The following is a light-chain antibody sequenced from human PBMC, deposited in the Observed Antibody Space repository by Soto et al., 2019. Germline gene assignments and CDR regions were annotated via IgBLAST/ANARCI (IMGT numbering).Light chain of an antibody. J-gene: IGKJ1*01. V-gene: IGKV1-5*01. Sequence: QMTQSPSTLSASVGDRVTITCRASQTIYTWLAWYQQRPGQAPKVLIYDASILGAGVPSGFSGSGSGTEFTLTISSLQADDSATYYCQQYRSVYWTFGRGTKVEVK. CDR2: DAS. CDR3: QQYRSVYWT. CDR1: QTIYTW.